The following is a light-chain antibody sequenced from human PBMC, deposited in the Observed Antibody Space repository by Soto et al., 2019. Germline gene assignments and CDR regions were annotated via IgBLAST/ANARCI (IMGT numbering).Light chain of an antibody. Sequence: DIQMTQSPSSLSASVGDRVTITCRARQGIDNYLAWFQQKPGKAPRSLIYAASSSQTGVPSKFSGSGSGTDFILTISRLQPEDSATYYCQQYNSYPLTFGGGTKVEIK. CDR2: AAS. V-gene: IGKV1-16*02. J-gene: IGKJ4*01. CDR1: QGIDNY. CDR3: QQYNSYPLT.